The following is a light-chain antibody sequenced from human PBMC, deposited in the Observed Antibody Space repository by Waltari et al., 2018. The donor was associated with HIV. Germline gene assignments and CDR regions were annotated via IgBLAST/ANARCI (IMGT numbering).Light chain of an antibody. V-gene: IGLV2-23*02. CDR2: EVS. J-gene: IGLJ2*01. Sequence: QSALTQPASGSGSPGRSITIPCTGTSRDVGTYNLFSWYQQYPGKAPKLIIYEVSKRPSGVSNRFSGSKSGNTASLTISGLQAADEADYYCCSYATSSTFVVFGGGTKLTVL. CDR1: SRDVGTYNL. CDR3: CSYATSSTFVV.